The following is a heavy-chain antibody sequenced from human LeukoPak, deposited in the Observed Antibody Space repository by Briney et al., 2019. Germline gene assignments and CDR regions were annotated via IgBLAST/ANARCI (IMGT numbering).Heavy chain of an antibody. Sequence: PSETLSLTCAVYGGSFSGYYWSWIRQPPGKGLEWIGEINHSGSTNYNLSLKSRVTILVDTSKNQFSLKLSSVTAADTAVYYCARDRERAFDIWGQGTLVTVSS. D-gene: IGHD1-26*01. J-gene: IGHJ3*02. CDR2: INHSGST. V-gene: IGHV4-34*01. CDR3: ARDRERAFDI. CDR1: GGSFSGYY.